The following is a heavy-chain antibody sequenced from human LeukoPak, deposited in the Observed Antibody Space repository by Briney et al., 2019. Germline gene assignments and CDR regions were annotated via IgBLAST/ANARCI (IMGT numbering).Heavy chain of an antibody. Sequence: SGPALVKPTQTLTLTCTFSGFSLTTSGMRVSWIRQPPVKALEWLARTDWNDAKFYNTSLKTRLTISKDTSKNQVVLTMTNMDPVDTATYYCARIPYGDRGDFFDYWGQGTLVTVSS. V-gene: IGHV2-70*04. CDR1: GFSLTTSGMR. CDR2: TDWNDAK. CDR3: ARIPYGDRGDFFDY. D-gene: IGHD4-17*01. J-gene: IGHJ4*02.